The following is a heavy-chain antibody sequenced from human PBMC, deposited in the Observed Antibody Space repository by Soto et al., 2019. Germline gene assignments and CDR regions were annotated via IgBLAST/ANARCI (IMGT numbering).Heavy chain of an antibody. V-gene: IGHV3-23*01. J-gene: IGHJ2*01. CDR3: ARKVLGSTSRPDWWYFDL. D-gene: IGHD2-2*01. CDR2: LSGGGDRT. CDR1: GFTFINYA. Sequence: EVQLLESGGGLVQPGGSLRLSCVGSGFTFINYAMNWVRQTPGKGLEWVSTLSGGGDRTFDADTVKGRFTISRDNSKNTVNLQMNSLRADDTAVYYCARKVLGSTSRPDWWYFDLWGRGTLVTVSS.